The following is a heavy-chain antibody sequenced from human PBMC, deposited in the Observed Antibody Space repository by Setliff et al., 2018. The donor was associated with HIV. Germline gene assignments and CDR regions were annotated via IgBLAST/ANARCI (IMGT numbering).Heavy chain of an antibody. V-gene: IGHV1-3*04. J-gene: IGHJ3*02. CDR2: ISTGNGQT. CDR3: ATKVYCTNGVCLDAFDI. D-gene: IGHD2-8*01. CDR1: GYSFTTYA. Sequence: ASVKVSCKASGYSFTTYAIHWVRQAPGQRLEWVGWISTGNGQTKYSQNFQGRITFSRDTSASTAYMELSSLRSEDTAVFYCATKVYCTNGVCLDAFDIWGQGTMVTVSS.